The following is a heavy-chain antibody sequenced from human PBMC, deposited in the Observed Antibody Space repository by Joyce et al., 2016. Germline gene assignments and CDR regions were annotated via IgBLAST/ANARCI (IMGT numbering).Heavy chain of an antibody. J-gene: IGHJ4*02. V-gene: IGHV3-30*18. CDR1: GFSFSGYV. CDR2: ISHDGTDE. CDR3: AKDQGSSWPLFDF. D-gene: IGHD2-2*01. Sequence: QVQLVESGGGVVQPGRSLRLSCSVSGFSFSGYVMHWVRQAPGKGREWVEQISHDGTDEYYADSVKGRLTISRDNSKNTLFLQMNSLRSEDTAIYYCAKDQGSSWPLFDFWGQGTLVTVSS.